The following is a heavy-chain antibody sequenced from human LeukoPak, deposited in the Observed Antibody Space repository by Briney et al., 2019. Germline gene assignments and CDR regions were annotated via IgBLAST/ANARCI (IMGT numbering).Heavy chain of an antibody. D-gene: IGHD4-23*01. V-gene: IGHV3-7*01. CDR2: IKQDGREK. J-gene: IGHJ4*02. CDR3: ARMPGVTPSFDY. CDR1: GSTFTCCW. Sequence: GRSLRLSCAAFGSTFTCCWMSWVRQTPGKGLEWVASIKQDGREKFYADSVKGRSTTYTDNATNSPYLRGASLRAPGPAVYYCARMPGVTPSFDYWGQGILVTVSS.